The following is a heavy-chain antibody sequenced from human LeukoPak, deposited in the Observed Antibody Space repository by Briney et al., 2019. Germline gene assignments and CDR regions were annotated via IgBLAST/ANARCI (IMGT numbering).Heavy chain of an antibody. J-gene: IGHJ4*02. Sequence: GSLRLSCAASGFTFSSYAMHWVRQAPGKGLEWVAVISYDGSNKYYADSVKGRFTISRDNSKNTLYLQMNSLRAEDTAIYYCAKEYTGTFSPFPSYFDNWGQGTLVTVSS. D-gene: IGHD1-26*01. CDR3: AKEYTGTFSPFPSYFDN. CDR2: ISYDGSNK. V-gene: IGHV3-30*04. CDR1: GFTFSSYA.